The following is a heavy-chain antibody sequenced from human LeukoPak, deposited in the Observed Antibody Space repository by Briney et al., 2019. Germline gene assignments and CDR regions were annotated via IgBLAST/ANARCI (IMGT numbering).Heavy chain of an antibody. Sequence: SETLSLTCTVSGGSISSYYWSWIRQPPGKGLEWIGYIYYSGSTNYNPSLKSRVTISVDTSKNQFSLKLSSVTAADTAVYYCAGGTYYDILTGYYWFDPWGPGTLVTVSS. V-gene: IGHV4-59*08. CDR3: AGGTYYDILTGYYWFDP. J-gene: IGHJ5*02. D-gene: IGHD3-9*01. CDR1: GGSISSYY. CDR2: IYYSGST.